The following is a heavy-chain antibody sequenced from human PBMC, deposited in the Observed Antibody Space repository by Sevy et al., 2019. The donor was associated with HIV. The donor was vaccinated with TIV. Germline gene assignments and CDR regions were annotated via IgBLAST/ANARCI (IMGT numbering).Heavy chain of an antibody. CDR2: TRNKADSYTT. J-gene: IGHJ4*02. CDR3: ATHAGIAAAGRVFDY. D-gene: IGHD6-13*01. CDR1: GFTFSDHY. Sequence: GGSLRLSCAASGFTFSDHYMEWVRQAPGKGLEWVGRTRNKADSYTTEYAASVKGRFTISKDDSKNSLYLQMNSLQTGDTAVYYCATHAGIAAAGRVFDYWGQGSLVTVSS. V-gene: IGHV3-72*01.